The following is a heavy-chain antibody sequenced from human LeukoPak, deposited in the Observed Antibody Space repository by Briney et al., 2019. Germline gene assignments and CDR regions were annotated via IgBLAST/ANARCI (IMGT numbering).Heavy chain of an antibody. D-gene: IGHD3-3*01. CDR1: GFTFSSYA. J-gene: IGHJ4*02. V-gene: IGHV3-23*01. Sequence: GGSLRLSCAASGFTFSSYAMSWVRQAPGKGLEWVSAISGSGGSTYYADSVKGRFTISRDNSKNTLYLQMNSLRAEDTAVYYCARGRNDFWSPLDYWGQGTLVTVSS. CDR3: ARGRNDFWSPLDY. CDR2: ISGSGGST.